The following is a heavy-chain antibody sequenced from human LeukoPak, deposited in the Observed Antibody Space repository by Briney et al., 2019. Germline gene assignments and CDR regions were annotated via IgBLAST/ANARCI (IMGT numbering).Heavy chain of an antibody. J-gene: IGHJ4*02. D-gene: IGHD3-3*01. V-gene: IGHV3-30*02. CDR3: AKGPITIFGVVTDHYFDY. Sequence: PGRSLRLSCAASGFTFSSYGMHWVRQAPGKGLEWVAFIRYDGSNKYYADSVKGRFTISRDNSKNTLYLQMNSLRAEDTAVYYCAKGPITIFGVVTDHYFDYWGQGTLVTVSS. CDR1: GFTFSSYG. CDR2: IRYDGSNK.